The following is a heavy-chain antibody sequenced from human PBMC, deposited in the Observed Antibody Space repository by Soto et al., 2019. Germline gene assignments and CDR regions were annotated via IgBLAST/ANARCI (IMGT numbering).Heavy chain of an antibody. CDR3: ARGVTMVRGVIRYYYGMDV. V-gene: IGHV4-61*08. CDR1: GGSISSDDFY. J-gene: IGHJ6*02. Sequence: PSETLSLTCTVSGGSISSDDFYWSWIRQPPGKGLEWIGYIYYSGSTNYNPSLKSRVTISVDTSKNQFSLKLSSVTAADTAVYYCARGVTMVRGVIRYYYGMDVWGQGTTVTVSS. D-gene: IGHD3-10*01. CDR2: IYYSGST.